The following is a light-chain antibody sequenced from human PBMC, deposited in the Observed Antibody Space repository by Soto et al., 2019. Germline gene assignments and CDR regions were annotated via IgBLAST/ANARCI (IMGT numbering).Light chain of an antibody. Sequence: QSVLTQPPSASGTPGQRVTISCSGSSSNIGSNYVYWYQQLPGTAPKLLIYMNNQRPSGVPDRFSGSKSVTSASLAISGLRSEDEADYYCAAWDDSLSGPVFGGGTQLTVL. J-gene: IGLJ7*01. CDR1: SSNIGSNY. V-gene: IGLV1-47*01. CDR3: AAWDDSLSGPV. CDR2: MNN.